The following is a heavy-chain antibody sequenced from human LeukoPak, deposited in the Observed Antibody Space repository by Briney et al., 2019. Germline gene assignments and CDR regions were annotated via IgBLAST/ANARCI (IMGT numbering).Heavy chain of an antibody. Sequence: PGGSLRLSCAASGFIFSDYYMGWIRQAPGKGLEWVSYISNRNSIIYYADSVKGRFTISRDNAKNSLYLQMNSLRAEDTAVYYCAREGIAVASLDYWGQGTLVTVSS. CDR1: GFIFSDYY. J-gene: IGHJ4*02. CDR2: ISNRNSII. V-gene: IGHV3-11*04. CDR3: AREGIAVASLDY. D-gene: IGHD6-19*01.